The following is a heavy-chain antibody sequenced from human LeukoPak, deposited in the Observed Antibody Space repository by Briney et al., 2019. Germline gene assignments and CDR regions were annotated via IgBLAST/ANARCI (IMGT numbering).Heavy chain of an antibody. CDR1: GHSFTSYW. CDR2: IYPDDSDT. V-gene: IGHV5-51*01. J-gene: IGHJ4*02. CDR3: ARTSGLVGARTGWDYFDY. D-gene: IGHD1-26*01. Sequence: GESLKISCKGSGHSFTSYWIGWVRQMPGKGLEWMGIIYPDDSDTRYSPSFKGQVTISADKSIGTAYLQWSSLKASDTAMYYCARTSGLVGARTGWDYFDYWGQGTLVTVSS.